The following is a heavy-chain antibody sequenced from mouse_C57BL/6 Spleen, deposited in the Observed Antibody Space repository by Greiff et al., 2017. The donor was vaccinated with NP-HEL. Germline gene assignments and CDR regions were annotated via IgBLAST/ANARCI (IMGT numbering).Heavy chain of an antibody. V-gene: IGHV5-17*01. CDR1: GFTFSDYG. J-gene: IGHJ3*01. Sequence: EVQLQESGGGLVKPGGSLKLSCAASGFTFSDYGMHWVRQAPEKGLEWVAYISSGSSTIYYADTVKGRFTISRDNAKNTLFLQMTSLRSEDTAMYYCASGGGFAYWGQGTLVTVSA. CDR2: ISSGSSTI. CDR3: ASGGGFAY. D-gene: IGHD1-1*02.